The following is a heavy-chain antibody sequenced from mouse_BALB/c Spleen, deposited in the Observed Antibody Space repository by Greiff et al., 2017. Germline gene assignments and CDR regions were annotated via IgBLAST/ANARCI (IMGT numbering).Heavy chain of an antibody. CDR3: ARGDGNYQYYFDY. Sequence: QVQLQQSGAELVRPGVSVKISCKGSGYTFTDYAMHWVKQSHAKSLEWIGVISTYYGDASYNQKFKGKATMTVDKSSSTAYMELARLTSEDSAIYYCARGDGNYQYYFDYWGQGTTLTVSS. V-gene: IGHV1S137*01. CDR1: GYTFTDYA. D-gene: IGHD2-1*01. CDR2: ISTYYGDA. J-gene: IGHJ2*01.